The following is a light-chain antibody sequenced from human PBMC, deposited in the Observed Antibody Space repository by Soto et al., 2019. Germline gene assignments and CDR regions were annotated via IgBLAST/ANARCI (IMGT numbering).Light chain of an antibody. Sequence: EIVLTQSPGTLSLYPGERATLSCRASQSVSSSYLAWYQQKPGQAPRLLIYDASSRATGIPDKFSGSGSGSDFTLTISRLEPEDFAVYYCQQRNIWPPVTFGQGTRLEIK. CDR3: QQRNIWPPVT. CDR1: QSVSSSY. CDR2: DAS. J-gene: IGKJ5*01. V-gene: IGKV3D-20*02.